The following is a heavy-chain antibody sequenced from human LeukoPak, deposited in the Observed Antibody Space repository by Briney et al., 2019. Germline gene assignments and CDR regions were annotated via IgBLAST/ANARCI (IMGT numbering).Heavy chain of an antibody. CDR1: GFTFSSYW. CDR2: IQQDGSEK. D-gene: IGHD6-13*01. CDR3: ARGAYSSIY. Sequence: GGSLRLSCAASGFTFSSYWMTWVRQAPGKGLQWVANIQQDGSEKNYVDSVKGRFTISRDNAENTVSLQMNSLRAEDTAVYYCARGAYSSIYWGQGTLVTVSS. J-gene: IGHJ4*02. V-gene: IGHV3-7*04.